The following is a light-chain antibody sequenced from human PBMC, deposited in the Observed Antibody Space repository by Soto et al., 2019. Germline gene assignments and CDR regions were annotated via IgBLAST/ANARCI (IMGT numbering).Light chain of an antibody. CDR3: SSYTSSNTQV. Sequence: QSALAQPASVSGSPGQSITISCTGASSDAGGYNYVSWHQQHPGKPPKLIIYEVTNRPSGVSIRFSASRSGNTASLTISGLQAEDEADYYCSSYTSSNTQVFGGGTKVTVL. J-gene: IGLJ2*01. CDR1: SSDAGGYNY. CDR2: EVT. V-gene: IGLV2-14*01.